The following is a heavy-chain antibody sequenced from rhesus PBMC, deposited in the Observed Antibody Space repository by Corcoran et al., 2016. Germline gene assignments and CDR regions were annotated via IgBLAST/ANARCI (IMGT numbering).Heavy chain of an antibody. J-gene: IGHJ4*01. D-gene: IGHD1-1*01. CDR2: IYGSSGSP. V-gene: IGHV4S7*01. CDR1: GGSISDSYY. CDR3: ARSPSWNYYFDY. Sequence: QVQLQESGPGLVKPSETLSLTCAVSGGSISDSYYWNWIRQPPGKGLEWIGNIYGSSGSPYYNPSLKSRVTISKDTSKSQFSLKLSSVTAADTAVYYCARSPSWNYYFDYWGQGVLVTVSS.